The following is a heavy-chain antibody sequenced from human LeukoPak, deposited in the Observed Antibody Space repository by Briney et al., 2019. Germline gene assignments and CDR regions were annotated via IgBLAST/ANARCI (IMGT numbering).Heavy chain of an antibody. Sequence: GSLRLSCAASGFTFSSIAMTWVRQAPGKGLEWVSTIRSNGEATYNADSVKGRFTISRDNSKNTLYLQMNSLRAEDTAVYYCAKDPFGIRGPFDYWGQGTLVTVSS. CDR2: IRSNGEAT. J-gene: IGHJ4*02. CDR1: GFTFSSIA. V-gene: IGHV3-23*01. D-gene: IGHD3-16*01. CDR3: AKDPFGIRGPFDY.